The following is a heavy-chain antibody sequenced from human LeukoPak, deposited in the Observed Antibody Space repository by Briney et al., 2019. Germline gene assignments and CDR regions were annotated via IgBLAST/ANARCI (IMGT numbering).Heavy chain of an antibody. CDR2: IYYSGST. CDR1: Y. CDR3: ARDFGYYDNTDY. V-gene: IGHV4-30-4*08. D-gene: IGHD3-22*01. J-gene: IGHJ4*02. Sequence: YWIGWVRQMPGKGLEWMGIIYYSGSTYYNPSLKSRVTISVDTSKNQFSLKLSSVTAADTAVYYCARDFGYYDNTDYWGQGTLVTVSS.